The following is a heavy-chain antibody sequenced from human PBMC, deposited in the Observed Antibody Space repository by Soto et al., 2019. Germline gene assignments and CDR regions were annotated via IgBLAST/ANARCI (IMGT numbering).Heavy chain of an antibody. V-gene: IGHV3-11*06. J-gene: IGHJ1*01. D-gene: IGHD6-19*01. CDR2: ISPGSRYP. CDR3: ARDRSADRFVQYFQH. Sequence: PGGSLRLSCAGSGFTFGDSYMSWIRQAPGKGLEWLSYISPGSRYPAYADSVKGRFTISRDNSKNTLYLQMNSLTSEDTAVYYCARDRSADRFVQYFQHWGPGTLVTVSS. CDR1: GFTFGDSY.